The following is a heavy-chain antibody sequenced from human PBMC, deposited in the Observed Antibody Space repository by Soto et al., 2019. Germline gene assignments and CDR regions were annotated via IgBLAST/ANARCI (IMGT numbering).Heavy chain of an antibody. CDR2: IIPILDVS. V-gene: IGHV1-69*02. Sequence: QVQLVQSGADMKKPGSSVKVSCKASGATFGTFSVSWVRQAPGQGLEWMGRIIPILDVSKYTQKFQGRVRFTADKAANTVFMQLTSLRFNDTAVNFCTSGGPELSVQWGQGTPVTVSS. CDR3: TSGGPELSVQ. CDR1: GATFGTFS. J-gene: IGHJ1*01. D-gene: IGHD1-26*01.